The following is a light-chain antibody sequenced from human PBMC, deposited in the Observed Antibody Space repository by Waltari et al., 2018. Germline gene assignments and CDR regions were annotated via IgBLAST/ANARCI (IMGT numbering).Light chain of an antibody. J-gene: IGKJ1*01. CDR3: QHYVSLPVT. CDR2: GAS. Sequence: SCRASQRVSRAFAWYQQNPGQAPRLLIYGASNRATGIPDRFSGSGSGTDFSLIISRLEPEDFAVYYCQHYVSLPVTFGQGTKVEIK. CDR1: QRVSRAF. V-gene: IGKV3-20*01.